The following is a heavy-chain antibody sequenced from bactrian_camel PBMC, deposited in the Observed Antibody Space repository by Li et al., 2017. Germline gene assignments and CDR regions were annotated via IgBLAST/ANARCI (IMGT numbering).Heavy chain of an antibody. V-gene: IGHV3S1*01. J-gene: IGHJ4*01. CDR1: GDTARRYC. Sequence: HVQLVESGGGLVQPGGSLKLSCTASGDTARRYCMGWFRQVPGKEREGLASIHTTVGTTYYVDSVKGRFVISQDNDGNTIYLQMDSLKPENTGTYYCTVGHWEGRCYNAAGYHGQGTQVTVS. CDR2: IHTTVGTT. D-gene: IGHD1*01.